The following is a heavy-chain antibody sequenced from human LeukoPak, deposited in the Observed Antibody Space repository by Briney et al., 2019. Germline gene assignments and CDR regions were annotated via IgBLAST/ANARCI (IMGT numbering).Heavy chain of an antibody. D-gene: IGHD6-13*01. J-gene: IGHJ2*01. CDR1: GLTFGSYW. Sequence: GGSLRLSCAASGLTFGSYWMSWVGQAPGKGLEWVANIHPNGGVKNYVDSVKGRFTISRDNAANSLYLQMNSLRAEDTAVYYCASLPGGKTAALEFDLRGRGTLVTVSS. V-gene: IGHV3-7*01. CDR2: IHPNGGVK. CDR3: ASLPGGKTAALEFDL.